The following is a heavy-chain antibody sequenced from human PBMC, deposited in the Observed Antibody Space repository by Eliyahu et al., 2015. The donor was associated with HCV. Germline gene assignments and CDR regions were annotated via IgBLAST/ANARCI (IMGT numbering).Heavy chain of an antibody. D-gene: IGHD3-22*01. Sequence: QVQLQESGPGLVKPSQTLXRSXTVSGGSLSXXXXXWSWIRQHPGKGLEWIGYIYYSGSTYYNPSLKSRVTISVDTSKNQFSLKLSSVTAADTAVYYCARALSPGDSSGYRAYGMDVWGQGTTVTVSS. CDR3: ARALSPGDSSGYRAYGMDV. CDR2: IYYSGST. CDR1: GGSLSXXXXX. V-gene: IGHV4-31*03. J-gene: IGHJ6*02.